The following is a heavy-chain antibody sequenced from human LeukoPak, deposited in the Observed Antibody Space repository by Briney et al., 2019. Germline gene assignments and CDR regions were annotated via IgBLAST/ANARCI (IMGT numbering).Heavy chain of an antibody. D-gene: IGHD6-19*01. J-gene: IGHJ4*02. CDR2: ISWNSGSI. CDR1: GFTFDDYA. Sequence: GGSLRLSCAASGFTFDDYAMHWVRQAPGKGLEWVSGISWNSGSIGYADSVKGRFTISRDNAKNSLYLQMNSLRAEDMALYYCAKDMGSSGWYRPFDYWGQGTLVTASS. V-gene: IGHV3-9*03. CDR3: AKDMGSSGWYRPFDY.